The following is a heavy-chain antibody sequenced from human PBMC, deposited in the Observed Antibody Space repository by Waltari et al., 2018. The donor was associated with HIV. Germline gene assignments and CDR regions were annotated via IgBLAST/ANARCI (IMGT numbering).Heavy chain of an antibody. V-gene: IGHV3-7*01. CDR1: GFNFSSYW. D-gene: IGHD2-21*02. CDR3: ARDCGGDCRAGGDY. CDR2: IKEDGSEK. J-gene: IGHJ4*02. Sequence: EVQLVESGGGLVQPGGSLRLSCAASGFNFSSYWLSWVRQAPGKGLEWVANIKEDGSEKYYVDSVKGRFTISRDNAKNSLYLQMNSLRAEDTAVYYCARDCGGDCRAGGDYWGQGTLLTVSS.